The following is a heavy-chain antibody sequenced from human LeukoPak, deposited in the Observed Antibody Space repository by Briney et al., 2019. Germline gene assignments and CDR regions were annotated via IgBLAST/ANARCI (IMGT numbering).Heavy chain of an antibody. J-gene: IGHJ4*02. D-gene: IGHD6-19*01. V-gene: IGHV4-39*01. CDR3: ATHVYSSGWYFDY. CDR1: GDSIRSDSHY. CDR2: IHYSGST. Sequence: SETQSLTCTVSGDSIRSDSHYWGWIRQSPGKGLEWIGSIHYSGSTYYNPPLKSRVTISVDTPKNQFPLKLSSVTAADTAVYYCATHVYSSGWYFDYWGQGTLVTVSS.